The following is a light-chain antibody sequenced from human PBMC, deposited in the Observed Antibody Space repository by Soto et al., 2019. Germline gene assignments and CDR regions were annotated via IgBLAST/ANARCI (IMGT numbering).Light chain of an antibody. J-gene: IGKJ4*01. Sequence: EIVLTQSPATLSLSAGVGATLSCRPSQSVSSYLAWYQHNPGQSPRPLIYDASNRATGIPARFSGSGSGTDFTLTISSLEPEDFAVYYCQQRSNWLTFGGGTKVDIK. CDR2: DAS. V-gene: IGKV3-11*01. CDR1: QSVSSY. CDR3: QQRSNWLT.